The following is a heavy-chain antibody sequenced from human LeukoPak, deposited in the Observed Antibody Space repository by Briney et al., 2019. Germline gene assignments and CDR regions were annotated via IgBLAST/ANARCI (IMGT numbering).Heavy chain of an antibody. CDR1: GGTFSSYA. D-gene: IGHD6-19*01. J-gene: IGHJ5*02. CDR3: ARVDGYSSGLTSHTHNWFDP. CDR2: IIPIFGTA. V-gene: IGHV1-69*06. Sequence: ASVKVSCKASGGTFSSYAISWVRQAPGQGPEWMGGIIPIFGTANYAQKFQGRVTITADKSTSTAYMELSSLRSEDTAVYYCARVDGYSSGLTSHTHNWFDPWGQGTLVTVSS.